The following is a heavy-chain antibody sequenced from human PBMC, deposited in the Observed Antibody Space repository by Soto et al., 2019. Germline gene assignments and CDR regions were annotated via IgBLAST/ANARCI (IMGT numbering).Heavy chain of an antibody. D-gene: IGHD2-8*01. CDR1: GDTFGRFT. V-gene: IGHV1-69*01. J-gene: IGHJ5*02. Sequence: QIRLVQSGAEVQKPGSSVRVSCKASGDTFGRFTINWVRQAPGQGLEWMGGIKPISDFTNYAQRFQGRVTFTADASTSTVYLELSSLRSEDTAMYYCARDPSTINKLIGVWFDPWGQGTLVTGSS. CDR2: IKPISDFT. CDR3: ARDPSTINKLIGVWFDP.